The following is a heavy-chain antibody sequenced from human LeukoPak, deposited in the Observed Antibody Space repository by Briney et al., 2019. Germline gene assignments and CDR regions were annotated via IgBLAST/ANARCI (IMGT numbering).Heavy chain of an antibody. V-gene: IGHV1-3*01. CDR2: INGGDGNT. D-gene: IGHD6-13*01. CDR1: GYTFTSYA. CDR3: ARSGGTYASSWPDY. J-gene: IGHJ4*02. Sequence: ASVKVSCKASGYTFTSYAIHWVRQAPGQRLEWMGWINGGDGNTKFSQRFQGRVTITRDTSASTAYMEVSSLRSEDTAVYYCARSGGTYASSWPDYWGQGTLVTVSS.